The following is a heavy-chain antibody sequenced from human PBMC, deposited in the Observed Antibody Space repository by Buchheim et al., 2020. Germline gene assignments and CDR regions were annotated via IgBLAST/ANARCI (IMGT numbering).Heavy chain of an antibody. V-gene: IGHV3-7*01. Sequence: EVQLVESGGGLVQPGGSLRLSCVASGFTFSNYWMTWVRQAPGKGLEWLANIKQDGSETYCVDSVKGRFTISRDNTKNSLYLQMSTLRAEDTAVYYCAKGHGDYVDVDWFDPWGQGTL. CDR1: GFTFSNYW. J-gene: IGHJ5*02. D-gene: IGHD4-17*01. CDR2: IKQDGSET. CDR3: AKGHGDYVDVDWFDP.